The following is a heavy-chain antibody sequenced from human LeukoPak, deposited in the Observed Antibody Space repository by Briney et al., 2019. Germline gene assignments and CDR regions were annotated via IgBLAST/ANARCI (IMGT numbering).Heavy chain of an antibody. Sequence: SQTLSLTCAISGDSVSSNSAAWIWIRQSPSRGLEWLGRTYYRSKWYKAYAESVKSRITINPDTSKNQFSLQLNSVTPEDTAMYYCARVYYDILTDYYNVIDCWGQGTLVTVSS. CDR1: GDSVSSNSAA. J-gene: IGHJ4*02. V-gene: IGHV6-1*01. D-gene: IGHD3-9*01. CDR3: ARVYYDILTDYYNVIDC. CDR2: TYYRSKWYK.